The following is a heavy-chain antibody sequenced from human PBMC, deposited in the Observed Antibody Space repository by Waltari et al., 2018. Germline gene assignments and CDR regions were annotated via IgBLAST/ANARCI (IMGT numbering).Heavy chain of an antibody. CDR1: GFTFSSYE. D-gene: IGHD3-16*02. J-gene: IGHJ4*02. Sequence: EVQLVESGGGLVQPGGSLRLPCAASGFTFSSYEMNWVRQAPGKGLEWVSYISSSGSTIYYADSVKGRFTISRDNAKNSLYLQMNSLRAEDTAVYYCARQRYRYFDYWGQGTLVTVSS. CDR3: ARQRYRYFDY. V-gene: IGHV3-48*03. CDR2: ISSSGSTI.